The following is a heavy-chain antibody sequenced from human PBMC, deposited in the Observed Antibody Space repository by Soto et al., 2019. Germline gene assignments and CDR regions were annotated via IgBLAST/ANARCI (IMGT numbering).Heavy chain of an antibody. J-gene: IGHJ4*02. D-gene: IGHD3-10*01. Sequence: SETLSLTCTVSGGSISSYYGSWIRQPPGKGLEWIGYIYYSGSTNYNPSLKSRVTISTDTAYMELSSLRSEDTAVYYCAKANRLAYYYGSGSPRLFDYWGQGTLVTVSS. CDR2: IYYSGST. CDR1: GGSISSYY. V-gene: IGHV4-59*01. CDR3: AKANRLAYYYGSGSPRLFDY.